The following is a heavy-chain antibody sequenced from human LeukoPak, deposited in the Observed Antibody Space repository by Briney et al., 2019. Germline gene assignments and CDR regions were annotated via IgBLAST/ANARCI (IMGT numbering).Heavy chain of an antibody. CDR2: IYYSGST. V-gene: IGHV4-39*01. Sequence: PSETLSLTFTVSGGSISTSSYSWGWIRQPPEKGLEWIGTIYYSGSTYYNPSLKSRVTISVDTSKNQFSLNLSSLTAADTAVYYCARQVPGGYNLYYFNYWGQGTLVTVSS. CDR3: ARQVPGGYNLYYFNY. CDR1: GGSISTSSYS. D-gene: IGHD5-24*01. J-gene: IGHJ4*02.